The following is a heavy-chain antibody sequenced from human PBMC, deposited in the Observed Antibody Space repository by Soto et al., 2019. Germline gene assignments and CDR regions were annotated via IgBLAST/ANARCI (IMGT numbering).Heavy chain of an antibody. D-gene: IGHD3-3*01. V-gene: IGHV3-23*01. CDR1: GFPFSSYA. CDR2: ISGSGGST. J-gene: IGHJ6*02. Sequence: PGGSLRLSCAASGFPFSSYAMSWARQAPGKGLEWVSAISGSGGSTYYADSVKGRFTISRDNSKNTLYLQMNSLRAEDTAVYYCAKGIYDFWSGYAYYYYYRMDVWGQGTTVTVSS. CDR3: AKGIYDFWSGYAYYYYYRMDV.